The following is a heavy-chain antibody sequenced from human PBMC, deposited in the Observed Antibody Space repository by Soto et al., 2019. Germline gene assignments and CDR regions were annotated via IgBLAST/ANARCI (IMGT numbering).Heavy chain of an antibody. CDR2: INPNSGGT. Sequence: ASVKVSCKASGYTFTDFYIHWVRQAPGQGLEWMGWINPNSGGTNYAQKFQGRVTMTRDRSITTVYMELSRLRSDDTAVYYCARDSISFPDYYYFYGMDFWGQGTTVTVSS. CDR3: ARDSISFPDYYYFYGMDF. J-gene: IGHJ6*02. V-gene: IGHV1-2*02. D-gene: IGHD6-6*01. CDR1: GYTFTDFY.